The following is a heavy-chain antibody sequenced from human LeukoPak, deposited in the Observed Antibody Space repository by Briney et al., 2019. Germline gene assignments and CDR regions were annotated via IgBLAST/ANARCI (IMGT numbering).Heavy chain of an antibody. J-gene: IGHJ3*02. CDR3: ARAWSRVDPFDI. V-gene: IGHV3-21*01. D-gene: IGHD2-8*02. CDR1: GFTFSSYS. Sequence: GGSLRLSCAASGFTFSSYSMNLVRQAPGKGLEGVSSISSSSSYIYYADSVKGRFTISGDNAKNSLYLQMNSLRAEDTAVYYCARAWSRVDPFDIWGQGTMVTVSS. CDR2: ISSSSSYI.